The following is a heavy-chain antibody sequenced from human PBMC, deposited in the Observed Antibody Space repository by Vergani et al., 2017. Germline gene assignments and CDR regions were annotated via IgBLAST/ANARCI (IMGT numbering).Heavy chain of an antibody. CDR2: IYSGDET. CDR3: ARGNYYGSGTYVDP. J-gene: IGHJ5*02. CDR1: GFIFDSNG. D-gene: IGHD3-10*01. V-gene: IGHV3-66*02. Sequence: EVKLVESGGGLVRPGGSLRLSCAGHGFIFDSNGMSWVRQVPGKGLEWVSHIYSGDETYYADSVKGRVTISRDTSKNTLHLQINNLRVEDTAVYYCARGNYYGSGTYVDPWGQGTLVTVSS.